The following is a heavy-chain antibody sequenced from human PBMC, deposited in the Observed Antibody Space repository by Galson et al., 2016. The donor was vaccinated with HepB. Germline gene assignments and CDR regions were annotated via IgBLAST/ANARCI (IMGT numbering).Heavy chain of an antibody. CDR3: ARLPWDSYQWYFDL. CDR1: GFTFSSYA. Sequence: SLRLSCAASGFTFSSYAMHWVRQAPGKGLEWVSIIYTSGATYYADSVEGRVTVSRHDSENTVYLQMNSLRVDDTAVYYCARLPWDSYQWYFDLGGRGTPVTVSS. J-gene: IGHJ2*01. D-gene: IGHD1-26*01. CDR2: IYTSGAT. V-gene: IGHV3-53*04.